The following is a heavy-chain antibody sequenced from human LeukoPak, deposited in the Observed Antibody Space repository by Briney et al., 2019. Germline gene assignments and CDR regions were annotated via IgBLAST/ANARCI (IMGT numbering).Heavy chain of an antibody. J-gene: IGHJ4*02. CDR2: ISNDGINK. V-gene: IGHV3-30*04. CDR3: TRVGTGTPHFDY. CDR1: GLDFSGYA. D-gene: IGHD1-1*01. Sequence: GGSLRLSCAASGLDFSGYALHWVRQAPGQGLEWVAVISNDGINKYYADSVKGRFTIPRDNSKNTLYLQMNSLRLEDTAIYYCTRVGTGTPHFDYWGQGTLVTVSS.